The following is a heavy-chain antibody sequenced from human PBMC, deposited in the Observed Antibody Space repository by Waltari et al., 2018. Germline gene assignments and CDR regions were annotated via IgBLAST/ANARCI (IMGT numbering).Heavy chain of an antibody. D-gene: IGHD4-17*01. CDR3: AHRSDRYGDYRSDAFDI. J-gene: IGHJ3*02. CDR2: IYWDDDK. Sequence: QITLKESGPTLVKPTQTLTLTCTFSGFSLSTSGVGVGWIRQPPGKALEWLAIIYWDDDKLYSPSLKSRLTITKDTSKSQVVLTMTNMDPVDTATYCCAHRSDRYGDYRSDAFDIWGQGTMVTVSS. V-gene: IGHV2-5*02. CDR1: GFSLSTSGVG.